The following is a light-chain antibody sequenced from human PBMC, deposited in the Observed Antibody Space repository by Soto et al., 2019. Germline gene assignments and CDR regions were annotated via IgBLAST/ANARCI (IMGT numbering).Light chain of an antibody. Sequence: DIQMTQSPSSVSASVGDRVTITCRASQGIAGWLAWYQQKPGKAPKLLIYAASSLQSGVPSRFSGSGSGTDFNLTISSLQPEDFANYYCQQANSFPWTFGQGTKVEIK. CDR3: QQANSFPWT. CDR2: AAS. CDR1: QGIAGW. V-gene: IGKV1-12*01. J-gene: IGKJ1*01.